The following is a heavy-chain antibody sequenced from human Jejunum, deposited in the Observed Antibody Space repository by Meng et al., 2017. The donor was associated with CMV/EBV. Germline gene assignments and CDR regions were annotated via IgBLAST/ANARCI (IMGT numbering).Heavy chain of an antibody. V-gene: IGHV3-7*01. CDR1: GFPFSSHW. CDR2: IKPGGSDK. CDR3: GRSGGL. J-gene: IGHJ4*02. D-gene: IGHD1-26*01. Sequence: FAVSGFPFSSHWMAWVRRAPGKGLELVARIKPGGSDKYYVDPVKGRFTISRDNANNSLYLQMNSLRGEDTAVYYCGRSGGLWGQGTLVTVSS.